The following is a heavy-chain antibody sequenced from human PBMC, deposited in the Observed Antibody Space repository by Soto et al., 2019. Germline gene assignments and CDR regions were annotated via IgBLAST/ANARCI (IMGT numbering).Heavy chain of an antibody. D-gene: IGHD1-20*01. Sequence: SETLSLTCTVSGGSISSGDYYWSWIRQPPGQGLEWIGYIYYSGSTYYNPSLKSRVTISVDTSKNQFSLKLSSVTAADTAVYYCARDRPTYNWNDVYYGMDVWGQGTTVTVSS. J-gene: IGHJ6*02. CDR3: ARDRPTYNWNDVYYGMDV. CDR1: GGSISSGDYY. V-gene: IGHV4-30-4*01. CDR2: IYYSGST.